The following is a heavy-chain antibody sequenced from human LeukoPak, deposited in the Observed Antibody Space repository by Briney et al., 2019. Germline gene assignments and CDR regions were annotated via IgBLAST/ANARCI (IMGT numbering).Heavy chain of an antibody. CDR1: GFTFSSYG. J-gene: IGHJ6*03. D-gene: IGHD6-13*01. CDR2: IRYDGSNK. V-gene: IGHV3-30*02. Sequence: GGSLRLSCAASGFTFSSYGMHWVRQAPGKGLEWVAFIRYDGSNKYYADSVKGRFTISRDNSKNTLYLQMNSLRAEDTAVYYCAKDRLAAAGYYYYYYMDVWGKGTTVTVSS. CDR3: AKDRLAAAGYYYYYYMDV.